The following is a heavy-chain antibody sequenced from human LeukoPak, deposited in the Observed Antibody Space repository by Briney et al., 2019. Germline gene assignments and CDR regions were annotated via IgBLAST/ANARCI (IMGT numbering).Heavy chain of an antibody. CDR1: GFTFSTYG. J-gene: IGHJ4*02. Sequence: GGTLRLSCVASGFTFSTYGMSWVRQAPGKGLEWVSAISGSGGSTYYADSVKGRFTISRDNSKGTVYLQMNSLRPEDTAVYYCAKDDAWLQYGNWGRGTLVTVSS. V-gene: IGHV3-23*01. CDR3: AKDDAWLQYGN. CDR2: ISGSGGST. D-gene: IGHD5-24*01.